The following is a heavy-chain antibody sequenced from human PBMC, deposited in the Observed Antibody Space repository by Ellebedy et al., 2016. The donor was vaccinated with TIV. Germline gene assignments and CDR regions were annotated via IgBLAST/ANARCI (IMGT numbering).Heavy chain of an antibody. J-gene: IGHJ5*02. D-gene: IGHD4-17*01. CDR2: IYTSGST. CDR1: GGSTSSGGYS. V-gene: IGHV4-61*02. Sequence: SETLSLXCAVSGGSTSSGGYSWSWIRQPAGKGLEWIGRIYTSGSTNYNPSLKSRVTMSVDTSKNQFSLKLSSVTAADTAVYYCARDVPMGTVTTGNWFDPWGQGTLVTVSS. CDR3: ARDVPMGTVTTGNWFDP.